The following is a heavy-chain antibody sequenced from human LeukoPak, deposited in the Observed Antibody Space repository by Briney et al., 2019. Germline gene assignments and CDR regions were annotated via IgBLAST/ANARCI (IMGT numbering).Heavy chain of an antibody. V-gene: IGHV3-74*01. J-gene: IGHJ4*02. D-gene: IGHD2/OR15-2a*01. CDR1: GFTFSSYW. CDR3: ARDLGRILDY. Sequence: PGGSLRLSCAASGFTFSSYWMHWVRQAPGKGLVWVSRINADGSGTTYADSVEGRFTISRDNAKNSLYLQMNSLRAEDTAVYYCARDLGRILDYWGQGTLVTVSS. CDR2: INADGSGT.